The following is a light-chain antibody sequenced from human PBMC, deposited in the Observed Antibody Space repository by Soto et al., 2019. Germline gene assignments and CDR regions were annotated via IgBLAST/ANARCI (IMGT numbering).Light chain of an antibody. CDR1: SSDVGGYDY. CDR3: SSYTSNNTVI. V-gene: IGLV2-14*01. J-gene: IGLJ2*01. Sequence: QSALTQPASVSGSPGQSITISCTGASSDVGGYDYVSWYQQHPGKGPKVMIFEVTNRPSGVSNRFSGSKSGNTASLTISGLQAEDEADYYCSSYTSNNTVIFGGGTKLTVL. CDR2: EVT.